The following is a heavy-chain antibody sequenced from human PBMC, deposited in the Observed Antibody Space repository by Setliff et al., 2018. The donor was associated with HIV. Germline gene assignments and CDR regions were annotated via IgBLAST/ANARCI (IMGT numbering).Heavy chain of an antibody. CDR3: ARGGRLQYFDWPSYAMDV. V-gene: IGHV3-21*05. Sequence: PGGSLRLSCAASGFTFSTYSMNWVRQAPGKGLEWISYISSSGAHIFYADSLKGRFTISRDNGKNLLYLQMNSLRAEDTAVYYCARGGRLQYFDWPSYAMDVWGQGTTVTVSS. D-gene: IGHD3-9*01. CDR2: ISSSGAHI. J-gene: IGHJ6*02. CDR1: GFTFSTYS.